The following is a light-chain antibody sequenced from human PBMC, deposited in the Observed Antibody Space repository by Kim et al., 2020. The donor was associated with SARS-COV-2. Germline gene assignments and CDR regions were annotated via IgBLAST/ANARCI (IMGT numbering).Light chain of an antibody. V-gene: IGKV1-16*01. CDR2: AIT. Sequence: PSVADRASITCQANQDIIHYLSWSQQKPGHAPKSLIYAITNLQSVLPSMFMRSATCTYFSLTSSSLQPEDSAIYYCQQYYSHPRTFGQGTKVDIK. CDR3: QQYYSHPRT. CDR1: QDIIHY. J-gene: IGKJ1*01.